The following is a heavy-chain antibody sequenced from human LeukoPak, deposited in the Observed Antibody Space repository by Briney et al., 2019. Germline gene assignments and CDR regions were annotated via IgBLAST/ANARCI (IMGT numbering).Heavy chain of an antibody. CDR3: AKDRYYGSGTDGKYYFDY. CDR1: GFTFSTYA. J-gene: IGHJ4*02. D-gene: IGHD3-10*01. Sequence: GGSLRLSCAASGFTFSTYAMSWVRQAPGKGLEWVSGISAGGGATYYADSVKGRFTISRDNSKNTLCLQMNSLRAEDAAVYYCAKDRYYGSGTDGKYYFDYWGQGTLVTVSS. V-gene: IGHV3-23*01. CDR2: ISAGGGAT.